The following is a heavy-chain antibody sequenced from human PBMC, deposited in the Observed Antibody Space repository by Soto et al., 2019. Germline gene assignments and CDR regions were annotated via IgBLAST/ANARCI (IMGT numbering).Heavy chain of an antibody. J-gene: IGHJ5*02. CDR1: GGTFSSYT. V-gene: IGHV1-69*02. CDR3: ARVDGAVDGTDWFDP. Sequence: QVQLVQSGAEVKKPGSSVKVSCKASGGTFSSYTISWVRQAPGQGLEWMGRIIPILGIANYAQKFQGRVTITADKSTSKAYMELSSLRSEDTAVYYCARVDGAVDGTDWFDPGGQGTLVTVSS. CDR2: IIPILGIA. D-gene: IGHD6-19*01.